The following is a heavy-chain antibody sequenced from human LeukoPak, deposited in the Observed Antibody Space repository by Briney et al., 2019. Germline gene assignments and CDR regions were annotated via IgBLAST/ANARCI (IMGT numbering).Heavy chain of an antibody. Sequence: SETLSLTCAVYGGSFSGYYWSWIRQPPGKGLEWIGEISHSGSTNYNPSLKSRVTISVDTSKNQFSLKLSSVTAADTAVYYCARGFIWSGYHGFDYWGQGTLVTVSS. D-gene: IGHD3-3*01. CDR3: ARGFIWSGYHGFDY. J-gene: IGHJ4*02. CDR2: ISHSGST. V-gene: IGHV4-34*01. CDR1: GGSFSGYY.